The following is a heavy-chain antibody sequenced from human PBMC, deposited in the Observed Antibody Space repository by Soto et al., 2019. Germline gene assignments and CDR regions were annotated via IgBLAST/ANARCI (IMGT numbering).Heavy chain of an antibody. CDR1: GFTFGDYA. J-gene: IGHJ3*02. V-gene: IGHV3-49*03. CDR2: IRSKAYGGTT. CDR3: TRDRSGGSGSPLDAFDI. D-gene: IGHD3-10*01. Sequence: GGSLRLSSTASGFTFGDYAMSWFRQAPGKGLEWVGFIRSKAYGGTTEYAASVKGRFTISRDDSKSIAYLQMNSLKTEDTAVYYCTRDRSGGSGSPLDAFDIWGQGTMVTVSS.